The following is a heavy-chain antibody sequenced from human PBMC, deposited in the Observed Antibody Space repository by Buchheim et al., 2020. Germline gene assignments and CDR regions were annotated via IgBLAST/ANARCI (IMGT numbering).Heavy chain of an antibody. CDR1: GFIFNNHA. Sequence: QVQLVESGGDIVQPGTSLRLACAASGFIFNNHAINWVRQAPGKGLEWVALISYEGSMKYFADSVKCRFAISRDNSKRTVYLEMNSLRVEDTAVYYCARDHYTYGGGALDVWGQGTT. CDR3: ARDHYTYGGGALDV. J-gene: IGHJ6*02. V-gene: IGHV3-30*09. D-gene: IGHD5-18*01. CDR2: ISYEGSMK.